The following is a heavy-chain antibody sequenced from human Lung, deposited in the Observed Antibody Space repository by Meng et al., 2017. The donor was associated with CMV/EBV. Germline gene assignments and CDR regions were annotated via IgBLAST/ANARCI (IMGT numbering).Heavy chain of an antibody. V-gene: IGHV3-30-3*02. D-gene: IGHD2-2*01. CDR1: GFTFNNYA. Sequence: GGSLRLXCAASGFTFNNYAMHWVRQAPGKGLRWVAVVSYDGNNKYYADSVKGRFTISRDNSKNTLDLQMNSLRAEDTAMYYCAKKGPYCSSTSCPPDAFDIWXPGKXV. J-gene: IGHJ3*02. CDR3: AKKGPYCSSTSCPPDAFDI. CDR2: VSYDGNNK.